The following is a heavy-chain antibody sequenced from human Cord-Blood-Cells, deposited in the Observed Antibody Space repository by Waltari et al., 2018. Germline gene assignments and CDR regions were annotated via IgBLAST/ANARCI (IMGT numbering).Heavy chain of an antibody. CDR2: INHSGST. Sequence: QVQLQQWGAGLLKPSETLSLTCAVYGGSFSGYYWSRIRQPPGKGLEWIGEINHSGSTNYNPALKSRVTISVDTSKNQFSLKLSAVTAADTAVYYCAAIIVATTLRIDYWGQGTLVTVSS. CDR3: AAIIVATTLRIDY. CDR1: GGSFSGYY. V-gene: IGHV4-34*01. D-gene: IGHD5-12*01. J-gene: IGHJ4*02.